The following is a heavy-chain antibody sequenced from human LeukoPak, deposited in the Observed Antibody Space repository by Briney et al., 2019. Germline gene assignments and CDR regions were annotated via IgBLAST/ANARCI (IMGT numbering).Heavy chain of an antibody. CDR3: AREQTRGYSYGFYYYGMDV. CDR2: TYYRSKWYN. J-gene: IGHJ6*02. V-gene: IGHV6-1*01. CDR1: GDSVSSNSAA. D-gene: IGHD5-18*01. Sequence: SQTLSLTCAISGDSVSSNSAAWNWIRQSPSRGLEWLGRTYYRSKWYNDYAVSVKSRITINPDTSKNQFSLQLNSVTPEDTAVYYCAREQTRGYSYGFYYYGMDVWGQGTTVTVSS.